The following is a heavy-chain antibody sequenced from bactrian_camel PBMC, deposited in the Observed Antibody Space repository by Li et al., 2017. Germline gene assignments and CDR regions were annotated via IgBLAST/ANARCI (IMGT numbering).Heavy chain of an antibody. D-gene: IGHD3*01. CDR1: GYVFNRCT. J-gene: IGHJ4*01. Sequence: HVQLVESGGGSVQAGGSLKLSCAASGYVFNRCTMGWVRQTPGKERQVISLLSTDGTTSYADYVQGRFTISLDKAKSTLYLRMNSLETEDTAVYYCAADQRYLLCLDLSLKYNYWGQGTQVTVS. CDR3: AADQRYLLCLDLSLKYNY. CDR2: LSTDGTT. V-gene: IGHV3S55*01.